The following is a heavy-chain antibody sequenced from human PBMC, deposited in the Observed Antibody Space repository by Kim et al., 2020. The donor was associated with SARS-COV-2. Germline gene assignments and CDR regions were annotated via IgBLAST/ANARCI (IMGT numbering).Heavy chain of an antibody. V-gene: IGHV4-39*07. D-gene: IGHD6-19*01. CDR3: ARDPLAVAGWCDP. Sequence: TPSRTSRATISVDTSKTQFSLRLSSVPAADTAVYYCARDPLAVAGWCDPWGQGTLVTVSS. J-gene: IGHJ5*02.